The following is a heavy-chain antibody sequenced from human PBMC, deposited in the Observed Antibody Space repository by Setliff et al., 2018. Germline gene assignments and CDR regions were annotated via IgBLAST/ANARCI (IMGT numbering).Heavy chain of an antibody. V-gene: IGHV4-59*08. CDR2: FYHSESM. D-gene: IGHD3-10*01. J-gene: IGHJ6*03. CDR1: GGSISSSY. CDR3: ARVYYYASGNSHNYYMDV. Sequence: SETLSLTCNVSGGSISSSYWSWIRQSPGKGLEWIGYFYHSESMSYNPSLKGRVTMSADTSKNQVSLKLTSVSAADTAVYYCARVYYYASGNSHNYYMDVWGKGIAVTVSS.